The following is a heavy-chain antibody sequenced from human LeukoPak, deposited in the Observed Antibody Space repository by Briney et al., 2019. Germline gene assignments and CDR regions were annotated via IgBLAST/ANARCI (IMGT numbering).Heavy chain of an antibody. Sequence: GASVKVSCKPSGYTFSDSYIHWVRQAPGVGLQWMGWISPNNGDTNYAEDFQGRVTMTRDTSIRTAYMELTRLTLNDTAVYYCVRSPIGASDYWGRGTLVTVSS. CDR3: VRSPIGASDY. CDR2: ISPNNGDT. CDR1: GYTFSDSY. V-gene: IGHV1-2*02. J-gene: IGHJ4*02. D-gene: IGHD3-10*01.